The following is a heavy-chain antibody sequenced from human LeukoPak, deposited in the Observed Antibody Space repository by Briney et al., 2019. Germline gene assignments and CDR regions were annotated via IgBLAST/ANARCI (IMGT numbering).Heavy chain of an antibody. CDR1: GYTFTTYD. V-gene: IGHV1-8*02. CDR2: MNPNSGNT. Sequence: GASVKVSCKASGYTFTTYDINWVRQVTGQGLEWMGWMNPNSGNTAYAQNFQGRVTITSNTSISTAYMDLTSLRSEDTAVYYCARGLTETGLGAFDMWGQGTMVTVSS. J-gene: IGHJ3*02. D-gene: IGHD3-9*01. CDR3: ARGLTETGLGAFDM.